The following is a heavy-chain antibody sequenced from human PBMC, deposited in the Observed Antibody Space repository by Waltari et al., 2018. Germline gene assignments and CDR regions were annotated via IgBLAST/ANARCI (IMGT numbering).Heavy chain of an antibody. Sequence: QVQLVQSGGGVVQPGESLTLSCAGSDISFSICPLNWSPPTHGQGPGKGLEWLGVISYDGTNKKYADSVKGRFTISRDKSASTLYLEMNPLRTDDTGIYYCARVPTPYYYDTTDILDVWGQGALVTVSS. D-gene: IGHD3-22*01. CDR2: ISYDGTNK. CDR3: ARVPTPYYYDTTDILDV. CDR1: DISFSICP. J-gene: IGHJ4*02. V-gene: IGHV3-30-3*01.